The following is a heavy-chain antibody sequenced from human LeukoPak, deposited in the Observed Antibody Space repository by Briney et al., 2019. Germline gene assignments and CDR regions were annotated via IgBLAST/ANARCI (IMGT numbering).Heavy chain of an antibody. CDR1: GFTFSSYE. D-gene: IGHD6-19*01. J-gene: IGHJ4*02. CDR3: ARVIGGWNFDY. CDR2: ISSSSSYI. V-gene: IGHV3-21*01. Sequence: GGSLRLSCAASGFTFSSYEMNWVRQAPGKGLEWVSSISSSSSYIYYADSVKGRFTISRDNAKNSLYLQMNSLRAEDTAVYYCARVIGGWNFDYWGQGTLVTVSS.